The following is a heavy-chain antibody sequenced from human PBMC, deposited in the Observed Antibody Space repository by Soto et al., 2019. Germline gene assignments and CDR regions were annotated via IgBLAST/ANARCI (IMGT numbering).Heavy chain of an antibody. D-gene: IGHD3-10*01. CDR3: AREAASGSYLVY. CDR2: ISGSGGST. J-gene: IGHJ4*02. V-gene: IGHV3-23*01. Sequence: PGGSLRLSCAASGFTFSSYAMSWVRQAPGKGLEWVSAISGSGGSTYYADSVKGRFTISRDNSKNSLHLQMNSLRDEDTAVYYCAREAASGSYLVYWGQGALVTVSS. CDR1: GFTFSSYA.